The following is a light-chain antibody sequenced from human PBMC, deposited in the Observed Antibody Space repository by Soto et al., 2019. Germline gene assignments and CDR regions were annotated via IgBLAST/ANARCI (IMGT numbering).Light chain of an antibody. V-gene: IGKV3-15*01. CDR1: QSVSSN. Sequence: EVVMTQSPATVSVSPGERATLSCRASQSVSSNLAWYQQKPGQAPRLLIYGASTRATGTPARFSGSGSGTEFTLTISGLQSEDFAVYYCQQYGSSGTFGQGTKVDIK. J-gene: IGKJ1*01. CDR2: GAS. CDR3: QQYGSSGT.